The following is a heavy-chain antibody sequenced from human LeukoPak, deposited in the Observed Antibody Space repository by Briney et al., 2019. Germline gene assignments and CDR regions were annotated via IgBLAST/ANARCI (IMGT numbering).Heavy chain of an antibody. J-gene: IGHJ6*03. CDR1: GYTFTSYD. Sequence: ASVKVSCKASGYTFTSYDINWVRQATGQGLEWMGWMNPNRGNTGYAQKFQGRVTMTRNTSISTAYMELSSLRSEDTAVYYCARAGERGYSYGTTYYYYYYMDVWGKGTTVTISS. D-gene: IGHD5-18*01. CDR2: MNPNRGNT. CDR3: ARAGERGYSYGTTYYYYYYMDV. V-gene: IGHV1-8*01.